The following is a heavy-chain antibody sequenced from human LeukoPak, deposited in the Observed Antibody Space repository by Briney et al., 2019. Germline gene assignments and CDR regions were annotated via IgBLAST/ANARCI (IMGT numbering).Heavy chain of an antibody. V-gene: IGHV1-3*01. CDR2: INAGNGNT. CDR1: GYTFTSYA. J-gene: IGHJ3*02. Sequence: ASVKVSCKASGYTFTSYAMHWVRQAPGQRLGWMGWINAGNGNTKYSQKFQGRVTITRDTSASTAYMELSSLRSEDTAVYFCAKGDYGGNSHTFDIWGQGTMVTVSS. D-gene: IGHD4-23*01. CDR3: AKGDYGGNSHTFDI.